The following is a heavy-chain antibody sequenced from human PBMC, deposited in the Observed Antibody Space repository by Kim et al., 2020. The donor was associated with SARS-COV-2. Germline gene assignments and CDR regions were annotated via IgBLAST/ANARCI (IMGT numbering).Heavy chain of an antibody. Sequence: GGSLRLSCAASGFTFDDYAMHWVRQAPGKGLEWVSLISWDGGSTYYADSVKGRFTISRDNSKNSLYLQMNSLRAEDTALYYCAKDFENVSGSYLYYYYGMDVWGQGTTVTVSS. D-gene: IGHD3-16*02. V-gene: IGHV3-43D*03. CDR2: ISWDGGST. CDR1: GFTFDDYA. CDR3: AKDFENVSGSYLYYYYGMDV. J-gene: IGHJ6*02.